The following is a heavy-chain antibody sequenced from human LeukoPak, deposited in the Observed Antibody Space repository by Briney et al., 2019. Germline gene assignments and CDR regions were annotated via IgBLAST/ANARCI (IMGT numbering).Heavy chain of an antibody. V-gene: IGHV3-23*01. CDR3: AKDPGNIVVVPAASNYFDY. CDR1: GFTFSNYA. Sequence: PTGGSLRLSCAVSGFTFSNYAMSWVRQAPGKGLEWVSGIGGRGGSTYYADSVKGRFTISRDNSKNTLYLQMNSLRAEDTAVYYCAKDPGNIVVVPAASNYFDYWGQGTLVTVSS. D-gene: IGHD2-2*01. J-gene: IGHJ4*02. CDR2: IGGRGGST.